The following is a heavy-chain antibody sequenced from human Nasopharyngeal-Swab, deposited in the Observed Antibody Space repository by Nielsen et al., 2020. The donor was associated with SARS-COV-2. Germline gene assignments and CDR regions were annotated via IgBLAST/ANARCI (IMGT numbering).Heavy chain of an antibody. CDR2: ISGSGGNT. Sequence: GGSLRLSCVASGFTYSTYAMNWVRQAPGKGLEWVSGISGSGGNTYYADSVKGRFTISRDNSMETLYLQMNSLRVEDTAVYYCAKGVGYGDTGRFDEWGQGTLVSASS. D-gene: IGHD4-17*01. CDR3: AKGVGYGDTGRFDE. J-gene: IGHJ4*02. V-gene: IGHV3-23*01. CDR1: GFTYSTYA.